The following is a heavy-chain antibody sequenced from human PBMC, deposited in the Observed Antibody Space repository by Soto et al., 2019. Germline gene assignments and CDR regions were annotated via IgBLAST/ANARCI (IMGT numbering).Heavy chain of an antibody. CDR2: IYYSGST. CDR3: ARISHDPVMFDY. V-gene: IGHV4-31*03. CDR1: GGSISSGGYY. D-gene: IGHD2-21*01. Sequence: SETLSLTCTVSGGSISSGGYYWSWIRQHPGKGLEWIGYIYYSGSTYYNPSLKSRVTISVDTSKNQFSLKLSSVTAADTAVYYCARISHDPVMFDYWGQGTLVTVSS. J-gene: IGHJ4*02.